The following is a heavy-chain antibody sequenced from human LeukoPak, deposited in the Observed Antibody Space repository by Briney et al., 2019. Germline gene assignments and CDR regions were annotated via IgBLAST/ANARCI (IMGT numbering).Heavy chain of an antibody. J-gene: IGHJ4*02. D-gene: IGHD3-22*01. CDR1: GGSISSYY. CDR3: ARTADGSGYYSYYFDY. CDR2: IYYSGST. Sequence: PSETLSFTCTVSGGSISSYYWSWIRQPPGKGLEWIGYIYYSGSTNYNPSLKSRVTISVDTSKNQFSLKLSSVTAADTAVYYCARTADGSGYYSYYFDYWGQGTLVTVSS. V-gene: IGHV4-59*01.